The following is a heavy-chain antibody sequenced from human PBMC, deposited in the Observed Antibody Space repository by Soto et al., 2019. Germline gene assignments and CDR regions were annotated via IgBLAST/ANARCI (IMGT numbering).Heavy chain of an antibody. Sequence: QITLKESGPTLVKPTQTLTLTCTFSGFSLSTSGVGVGWIRQPPGKAPEWLALIYWDDDKRYSPSLKSRLTITKDTSKNQVVLTMTNMDPVDTATYYCAHSSSYDFWSGYYLRESQGYYFDYWGQGTLVTVSS. D-gene: IGHD3-3*01. J-gene: IGHJ4*02. CDR3: AHSSSYDFWSGYYLRESQGYYFDY. CDR1: GFSLSTSGVG. CDR2: IYWDDDK. V-gene: IGHV2-5*02.